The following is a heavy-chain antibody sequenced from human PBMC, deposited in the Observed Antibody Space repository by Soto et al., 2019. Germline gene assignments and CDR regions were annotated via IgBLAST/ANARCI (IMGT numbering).Heavy chain of an antibody. Sequence: SGGSLRLSCAASGFTFNTYGMHWVRQAPGKGLEWVAVTWYDGSIKYYSDSTRGRFIVSRDNSRNTLFLQMNSLRVEDTAVYYCARIDCTGGNCRPYAYYDLDVWGQGTTVTVSS. D-gene: IGHD2-15*01. CDR3: ARIDCTGGNCRPYAYYDLDV. J-gene: IGHJ6*02. CDR2: TWYDGSIK. V-gene: IGHV3-33*02. CDR1: GFTFNTYG.